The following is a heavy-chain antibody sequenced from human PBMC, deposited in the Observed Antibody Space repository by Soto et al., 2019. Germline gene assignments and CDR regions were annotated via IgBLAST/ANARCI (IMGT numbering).Heavy chain of an antibody. CDR1: GYTLTSYG. CDR2: ISAYNGNT. CDR3: ASDSADFWSGPIKGFPNWFDP. Sequence: ASVKVSCKASGYTLTSYGISWVRQAPGQGLEKMGWISAYNGNTNYAQKLQGRVTMTTNTSISTAYMELSSLRSEDTAVYYCASDSADFWSGPIKGFPNWFDPWGQGTLVTVTS. V-gene: IGHV1-18*01. D-gene: IGHD3-3*01. J-gene: IGHJ5*02.